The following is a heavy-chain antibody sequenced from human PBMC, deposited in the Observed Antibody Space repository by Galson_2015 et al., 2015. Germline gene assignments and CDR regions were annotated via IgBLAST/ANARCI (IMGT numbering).Heavy chain of an antibody. J-gene: IGHJ6*03. Sequence: SLRLSCAASGFTFTSYWMNWVHQAPGKGPEWVASIKQDGTEKYYVDSVRGRFSISRDNAKNSLFLHMNSLRAEDTAVYYCSRGLTMEWIIQSNAFYIDILGKGTTVTVSS. D-gene: IGHD3-3*01. CDR3: SRGLTMEWIIQSNAFYIDI. CDR1: GFTFTSYW. V-gene: IGHV3-7*01. CDR2: IKQDGTEK.